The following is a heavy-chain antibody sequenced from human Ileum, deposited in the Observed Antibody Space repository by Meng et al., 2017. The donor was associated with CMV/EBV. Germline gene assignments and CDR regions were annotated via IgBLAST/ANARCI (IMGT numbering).Heavy chain of an antibody. CDR2: INTNTGVT. J-gene: IGHJ4*02. CDR1: GKSFTVYY. D-gene: IGHD2-8*01. CDR3: TRDGTTTNERGYTY. Sequence: QVAVVQAEDEGKKPGASIKVSCNASGKSFTVYYIHWVRQAPGKGPEWMGWINTNTGVTKYEHKFQGRVTLTRDTSISTTYMEFNGLTSDDTAVYYCTRDGTTTNERGYTYWGQGTLVTVSS. V-gene: IGHV1-2*02.